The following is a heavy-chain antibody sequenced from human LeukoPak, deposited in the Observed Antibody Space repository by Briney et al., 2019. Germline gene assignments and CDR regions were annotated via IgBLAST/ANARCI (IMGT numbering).Heavy chain of an antibody. V-gene: IGHV1-2*02. CDR1: GYNFTDYY. D-gene: IGHD3-22*01. J-gene: IGHJ5*02. CDR3: ARDAIGYYDSSGYAWFDP. CDR2: INPNSGGT. Sequence: ASEKVSCKASGYNFTDYYMHWVRQAPGQGLEWMGWINPNSGGTNYAQKFQGRFTMTRDTSISTAYMELSRLRSDDTAVYYCARDAIGYYDSSGYAWFDPWGQGTLVTISS.